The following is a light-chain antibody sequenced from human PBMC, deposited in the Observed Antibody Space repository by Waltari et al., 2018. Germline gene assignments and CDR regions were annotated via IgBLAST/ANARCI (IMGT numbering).Light chain of an antibody. CDR1: TSNIWNNH. V-gene: IGLV1-51*02. J-gene: IGLJ3*02. CDR3: GTRHSGLSSGQWV. CDR2: ENN. Sequence: QSVLTQPPSVSAAPGQKITISCSGSTSNIWNNHVSLYQHLPGTAPTPRIMENNQRPAGHPDRLSGYKDGTSATLGITRLQTGDDADYYCGTRHSGLSSGQWVFGGGTKLTVL.